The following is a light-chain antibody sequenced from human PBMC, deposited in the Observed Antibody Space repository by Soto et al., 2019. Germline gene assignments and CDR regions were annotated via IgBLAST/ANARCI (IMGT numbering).Light chain of an antibody. V-gene: IGLV2-14*01. Sequence: QSVLTQPASVSGSPGQSITISCTGTSSDVGGYNYVSWYQQHPGKAPKLIIYDVSNRPSGVSNRFSGSKSGNTASLTISGLQAEDEADYYCSSYTSNVVFGGGTKVTVL. CDR1: SSDVGGYNY. CDR2: DVS. J-gene: IGLJ2*01. CDR3: SSYTSNVV.